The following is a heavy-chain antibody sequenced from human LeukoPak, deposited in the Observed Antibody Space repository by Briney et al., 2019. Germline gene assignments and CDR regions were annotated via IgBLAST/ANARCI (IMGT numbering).Heavy chain of an antibody. V-gene: IGHV4-34*01. D-gene: IGHD4-17*01. CDR2: INHSGST. Sequence: KPSETLSLTCAVYGGSFSGYYWSWIRQPPGKGLECIGEINHSGSTNYNPSLKSRVTISVDTSKNQFSLKLSSVTAADTAVYYCARTDYGDYLNDYWGQGTLVTVSS. J-gene: IGHJ4*02. CDR3: ARTDYGDYLNDY. CDR1: GGSFSGYY.